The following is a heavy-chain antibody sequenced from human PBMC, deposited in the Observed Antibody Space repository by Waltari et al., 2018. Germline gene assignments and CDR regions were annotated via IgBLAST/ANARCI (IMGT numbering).Heavy chain of an antibody. Sequence: QVQLQESGPGLVKPSETLSLTCAVSGYSISSGYYWGWIRQPPGKGLEWIGSIYHSGSTYYTPSLKRRVTIAGDTSKTQLSLKLSSVTAADTAVYYCARHEGDCSGGSCYDGLPDYWGQGTLVTVSS. D-gene: IGHD2-15*01. V-gene: IGHV4-38-2*01. J-gene: IGHJ4*02. CDR1: GYSISSGYY. CDR2: IYHSGST. CDR3: ARHEGDCSGGSCYDGLPDY.